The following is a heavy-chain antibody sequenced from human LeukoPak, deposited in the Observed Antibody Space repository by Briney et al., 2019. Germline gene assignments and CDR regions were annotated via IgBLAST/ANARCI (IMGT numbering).Heavy chain of an antibody. J-gene: IGHJ1*01. D-gene: IGHD3-22*01. V-gene: IGHV4-39*01. CDR2: IYYSGRI. CDR1: GDSVSRSDSY. Sequence: SETLSLTCSVSGDSVSRSDSYWDRIRQPPGKGLEWIATIYYSGRIYYSPCLKSRFTMSVDPSNNQFSLNLRSVTAADTAVYYCARRRYYDGSGYLEWGQGTLLSVSS. CDR3: ARRRYYDGSGYLE.